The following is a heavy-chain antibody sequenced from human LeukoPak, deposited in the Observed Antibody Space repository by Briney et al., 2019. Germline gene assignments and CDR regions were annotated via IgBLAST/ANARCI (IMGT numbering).Heavy chain of an antibody. J-gene: IGHJ4*02. V-gene: IGHV1-2*06. CDR2: INPNSGGT. Sequence: ASVTVSCTASGYTFTSYGISWVRQAPGQGLEWMGRINPNSGGTNYAQKFQGRVTMTRDTSISTAYMELSRLRSDDTAVYYCARVGYSSGWYLYYFDYWGQGTLVTVSS. D-gene: IGHD6-19*01. CDR3: ARVGYSSGWYLYYFDY. CDR1: GYTFTSYG.